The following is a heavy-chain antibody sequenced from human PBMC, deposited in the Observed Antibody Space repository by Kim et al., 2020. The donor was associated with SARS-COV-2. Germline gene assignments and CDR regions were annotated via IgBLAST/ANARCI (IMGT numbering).Heavy chain of an antibody. Sequence: SETLSLTCTVSGGSVSSGSYYWSWIRQPPGKGLEWIGYIYYSGSTNYNPSLKSRVTISVDTSKNQFSLKLSSVTAADTAVYYCARGGLGLWIGYSLYGMDVWGQGTTVTVSS. D-gene: IGHD2-15*01. J-gene: IGHJ6*02. CDR3: ARGGLGLWIGYSLYGMDV. CDR1: GGSVSSGSYY. CDR2: IYYSGST. V-gene: IGHV4-61*01.